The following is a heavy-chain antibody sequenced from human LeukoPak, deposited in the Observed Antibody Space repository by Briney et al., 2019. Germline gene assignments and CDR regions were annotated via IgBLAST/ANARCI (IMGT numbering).Heavy chain of an antibody. CDR3: ARSGYSSSWYYFDY. J-gene: IGHJ4*02. CDR2: VSAYNGNT. Sequence: ASVKVSCKASGYTFTSYGISWVRQAPGQGLEWMGWVSAYNGNTNYAQKLQGRVTMTTDTSTSTAYMELRSLRSDDTAVYYCARSGYSSSWYYFDYWGQGTLVTVSS. V-gene: IGHV1-18*04. D-gene: IGHD6-13*01. CDR1: GYTFTSYG.